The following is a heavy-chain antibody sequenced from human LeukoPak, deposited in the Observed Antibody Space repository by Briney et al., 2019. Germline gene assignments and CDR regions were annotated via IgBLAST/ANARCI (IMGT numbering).Heavy chain of an antibody. Sequence: PSETLSLTCTVSGGSISSGGYYWSWIRQPPGKGLEWIGYICHSGSTYYNPSLKSRVTISVDRSKNQFSLKLSSVTAADTAVYYCARVWSEQFDAFDIWGQGTMVTVSS. CDR2: ICHSGST. J-gene: IGHJ3*02. CDR3: ARVWSEQFDAFDI. V-gene: IGHV4-30-2*01. CDR1: GGSISSGGYY. D-gene: IGHD1/OR15-1a*01.